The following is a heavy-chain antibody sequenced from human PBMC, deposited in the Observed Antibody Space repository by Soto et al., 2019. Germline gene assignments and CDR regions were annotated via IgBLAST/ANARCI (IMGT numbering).Heavy chain of an antibody. CDR2: IYGGGST. V-gene: IGHV3-53*01. CDR1: GFTVTSYR. D-gene: IGHD4-17*01. CDR3: TRGTTTASGPVY. J-gene: IGHJ4*02. Sequence: EVQLVESGGGLIQPGGSLRLSCAASGFTVTSYRMSWVRQAPGKGLEWVSVIYGGGSTSYAASVKGRFTISRDDSKNTLYVQMTSLTAEDTAVYYCTRGTTTASGPVYWGQGTLVTVSS.